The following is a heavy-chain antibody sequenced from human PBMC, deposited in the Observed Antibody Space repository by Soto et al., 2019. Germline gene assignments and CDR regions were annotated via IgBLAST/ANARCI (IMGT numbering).Heavy chain of an antibody. J-gene: IGHJ4*02. V-gene: IGHV4-30-4*01. CDR1: GGSISSGDYY. D-gene: IGHD5-12*01. Sequence: SETLSLTCTVSGGSISSGDYYWSWIRQPPGKGLEWIGYIYYSGSTYYNPSLKSRVTISVDTSKNQFSLKLSSVTAADTAVYYCATDGYSGYDYFYWGQGTRVTVSS. CDR3: ATDGYSGYDYFY. CDR2: IYYSGST.